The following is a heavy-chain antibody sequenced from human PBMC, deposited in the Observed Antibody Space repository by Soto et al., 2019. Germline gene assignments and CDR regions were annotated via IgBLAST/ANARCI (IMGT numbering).Heavy chain of an antibody. D-gene: IGHD3-3*01. CDR3: ARAPRPFGVVIIGGNWFDP. J-gene: IGHJ5*02. V-gene: IGHV1-69*06. CDR1: GGTFSSYA. CDR2: IIPIFGTA. Sequence: QVQLVQSGAEVKKPGSSVKVSCKASGGTFSSYAISWVRQAPGQGLAWMGVIIPIFGTANYAQKLQGRVTITAHNSTSTAYMKLSSLRSEDTAVYYCARAPRPFGVVIIGGNWFDPWGQGTLVTGSS.